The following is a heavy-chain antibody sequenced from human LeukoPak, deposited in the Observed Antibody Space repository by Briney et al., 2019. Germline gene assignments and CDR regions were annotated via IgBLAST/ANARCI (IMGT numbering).Heavy chain of an antibody. Sequence: GGSLRLSCAASGFTFSNYWMHWVRQAPGKGLVWVSRINSDGTTTTYADSVKGRFTISRDNAKNTLYPQMNSLRVEDTAVYYCARDPHGYWWFDPWGQGTLVTVSS. V-gene: IGHV3-74*01. J-gene: IGHJ5*02. D-gene: IGHD5-18*01. CDR3: ARDPHGYWWFDP. CDR1: GFTFSNYW. CDR2: INSDGTTT.